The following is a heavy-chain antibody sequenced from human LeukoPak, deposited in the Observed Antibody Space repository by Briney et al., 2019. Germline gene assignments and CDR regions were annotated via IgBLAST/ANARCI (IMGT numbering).Heavy chain of an antibody. V-gene: IGHV3-23*01. Sequence: GGSLRLSCAASGFTFSSYAMSWVRQAPGKGLEWVSAISGSGGSTYYADSVKGRFTISRDNSKNTLYLQMNSLRAEDTAVYYCARVGRDSGSYYNTAPIDYWGQGTLVTVSS. CDR1: GFTFSSYA. CDR2: ISGSGGST. CDR3: ARVGRDSGSYYNTAPIDY. D-gene: IGHD3-10*01. J-gene: IGHJ4*02.